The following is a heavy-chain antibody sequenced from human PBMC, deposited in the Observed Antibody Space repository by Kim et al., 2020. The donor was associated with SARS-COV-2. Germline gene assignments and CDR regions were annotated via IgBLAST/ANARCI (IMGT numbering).Heavy chain of an antibody. J-gene: IGHJ6*02. V-gene: IGHV3-30*02. D-gene: IGHD4-4*01. CDR3: AKDNYANYYYGMDV. Sequence: ADSGKGRFTISRDNSKTTLYLQMNSLRAEDTAVYYCAKDNYANYYYGMDVWGQGTTVTVSS.